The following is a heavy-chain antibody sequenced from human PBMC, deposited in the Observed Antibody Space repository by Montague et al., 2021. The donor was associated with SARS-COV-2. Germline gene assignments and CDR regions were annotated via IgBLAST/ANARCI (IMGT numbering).Heavy chain of an antibody. D-gene: IGHD4-17*01. CDR2: INYIGTT. V-gene: IGHV4-39*01. Sequence: SETLSLTCTVSGGSISATDCYWAWIRQPPGKGLEWVGSINYIGTTAYNPSLRSRVTLSVDSSKNQFSLKLSSVTAADTAVYYCAMRGGALDAFDIWGQGTMVIVSS. CDR1: GGSISATDCY. CDR3: AMRGGALDAFDI. J-gene: IGHJ3*02.